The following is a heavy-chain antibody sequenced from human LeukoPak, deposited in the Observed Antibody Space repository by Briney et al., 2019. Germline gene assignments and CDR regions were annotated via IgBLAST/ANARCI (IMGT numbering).Heavy chain of an antibody. CDR1: GFIFSSYA. J-gene: IGHJ6*02. D-gene: IGHD6-19*01. CDR3: GRPTKYWLVRGDGVDV. CDR2: IDAGGGDT. Sequence: GASLRLSCAASGFIFSSYAMTWVRQAPGKGLEWVASIDAGGGDTYHSDSVKGRFTISRDNSMNTLYLQMNSLRADDTALYYCGRPTKYWLVRGDGVDVWGQGTTVTVSS. V-gene: IGHV3-23*01.